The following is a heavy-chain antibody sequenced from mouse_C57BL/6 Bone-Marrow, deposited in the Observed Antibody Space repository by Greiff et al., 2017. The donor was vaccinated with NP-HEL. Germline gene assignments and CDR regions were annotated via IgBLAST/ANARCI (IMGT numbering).Heavy chain of an antibody. Sequence: VQLQQSGAELVRPGASVKLSCKTSGYIFTSYWIHWVKQRSGQGLEWIARIYPGTGSTYYNEKFKGKATLTADKSSSTAYMQLSSLKTEDSAVYFCVKSETGAGGMDYCGQGTSDTASS. CDR2: IYPGTGST. V-gene: IGHV1S132*01. CDR3: VKSETGAGGMDY. J-gene: IGHJ4*01. CDR1: GYIFTSYW. D-gene: IGHD4-1*01.